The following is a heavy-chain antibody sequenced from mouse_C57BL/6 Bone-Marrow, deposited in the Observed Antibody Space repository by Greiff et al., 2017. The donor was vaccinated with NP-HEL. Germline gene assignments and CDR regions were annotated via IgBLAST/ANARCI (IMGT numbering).Heavy chain of an antibody. CDR2: IHPNSGST. V-gene: IGHV1-64*01. J-gene: IGHJ3*01. CDR1: GYTFTSYW. CDR3: ATDFAWFAY. Sequence: QVQLQQPGAELVKPGASVKLSCKASGYTFTSYWMHWVKQRPGQGLEWIGMIHPNSGSTTYNAKFKSKATLTVDKSSSTAYMQLSSLTSEDSAVYYCATDFAWFAYWGQGTLVTVSA.